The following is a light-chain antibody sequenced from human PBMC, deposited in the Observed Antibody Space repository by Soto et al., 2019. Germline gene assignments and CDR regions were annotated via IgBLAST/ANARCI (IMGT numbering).Light chain of an antibody. CDR3: HQYGRSPPFT. V-gene: IGKV3-20*01. Sequence: EIVLTQSPGTLSLSPGERATLSCRASQSVSSSYIAWYQQNPGQAPRLLIYGASSRATGIPDRFSGSGSGTDFTLTISILEPEDFAVYFCHQYGRSPPFTFGQGTKVEIK. CDR2: GAS. J-gene: IGKJ2*01. CDR1: QSVSSSY.